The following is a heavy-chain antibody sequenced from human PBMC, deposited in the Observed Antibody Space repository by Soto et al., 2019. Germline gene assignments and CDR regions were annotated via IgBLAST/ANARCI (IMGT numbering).Heavy chain of an antibody. Sequence: SVKVSCKASGGTFSSYTISWVRQAPGQGLEWMGRIIPILGIANYAQKFQGRVTITADKSTSTAYMELSSLRSEDTAVYYCASEEYGAGSYIGSASGYFDYWGQG. V-gene: IGHV1-69*02. CDR3: ASEEYGAGSYIGSASGYFDY. J-gene: IGHJ4*02. CDR1: GGTFSSYT. D-gene: IGHD3-10*01. CDR2: IIPILGIA.